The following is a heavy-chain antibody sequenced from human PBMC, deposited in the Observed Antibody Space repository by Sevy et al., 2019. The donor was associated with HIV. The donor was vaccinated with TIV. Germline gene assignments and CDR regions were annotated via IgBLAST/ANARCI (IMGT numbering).Heavy chain of an antibody. CDR1: GFAFYDYS. V-gene: IGHV3-23*01. Sequence: GGSLRLSCAASGFAFYDYSMSWIRQAPGKGLEWVATLSFVCGKINYEDSVKGRFTISRDNSKNSIYLQMDNLRVEDTALYYCAREGCTRPHDYWGQGTRVTVSS. D-gene: IGHD2-8*01. CDR2: LSFVCGKI. J-gene: IGHJ4*02. CDR3: AREGCTRPHDY.